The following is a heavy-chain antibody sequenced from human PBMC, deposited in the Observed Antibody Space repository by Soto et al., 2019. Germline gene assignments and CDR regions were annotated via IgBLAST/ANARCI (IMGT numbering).Heavy chain of an antibody. J-gene: IGHJ6*02. Sequence: PSETLSLTCTVSGGSISSYYWSWIRQPAGKGLEWIGRIYTSGSTNYNPSLTSRVTMSVDTSKNQFSLKLSSVTAADTAVYYCARVMIVEGGYGMDVWGQGTTVTVSS. CDR1: GGSISSYY. V-gene: IGHV4-4*07. CDR2: IYTSGST. CDR3: ARVMIVEGGYGMDV. D-gene: IGHD3-22*01.